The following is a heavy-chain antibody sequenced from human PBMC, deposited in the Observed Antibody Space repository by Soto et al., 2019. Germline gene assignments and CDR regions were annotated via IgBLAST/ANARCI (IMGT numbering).Heavy chain of an antibody. V-gene: IGHV1-3*01. CDR2: VNAGNGNT. J-gene: IGHJ4*02. CDR3: ARDVGYNWNLIDY. D-gene: IGHD1-20*01. CDR1: GYTFTSYA. Sequence: QVQLVQSGAEVKKPGASVKVSCTAPGYTFTSYAIHWVRQAPGQRLEWMGWVNAGNGNTKYSQKLQGRVTITRDTSASTAYVELSSLRSEDTAVYYCARDVGYNWNLIDYWGQGTLVTVSS.